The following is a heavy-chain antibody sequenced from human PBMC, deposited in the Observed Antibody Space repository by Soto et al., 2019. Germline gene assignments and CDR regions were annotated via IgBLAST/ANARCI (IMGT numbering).Heavy chain of an antibody. CDR3: ARELYSYGPYDFDY. CDR1: GFTFSDYN. J-gene: IGHJ4*02. CDR2: ITSSGSTT. V-gene: IGHV3-11*01. D-gene: IGHD5-18*01. Sequence: QVQLVESGGDLVKPGGSLRLSCAASGFTFSDYNMSWIRQAPGKGLEWVSSITSSGSTTYYTDSVKGRCTIARDNAQNSLYLQMNSLRAEDTAVYDCARELYSYGPYDFDYWGQGTLVTVSS.